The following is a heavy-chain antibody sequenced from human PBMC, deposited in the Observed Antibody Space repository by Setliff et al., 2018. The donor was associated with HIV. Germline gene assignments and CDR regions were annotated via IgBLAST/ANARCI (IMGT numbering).Heavy chain of an antibody. CDR1: GGTFSNYA. Sequence: SVKVSCKASGGTFSNYAISWVRQAPGQGLEWMGGVIPIFGTAHYAQRFQGRVTITADESTNTAYMELSSLISEDTALYYCAKGPPLVISLPDFWGQGTLVTVSS. J-gene: IGHJ4*02. V-gene: IGHV1-69*13. D-gene: IGHD3-9*01. CDR2: VIPIFGTA. CDR3: AKGPPLVISLPDF.